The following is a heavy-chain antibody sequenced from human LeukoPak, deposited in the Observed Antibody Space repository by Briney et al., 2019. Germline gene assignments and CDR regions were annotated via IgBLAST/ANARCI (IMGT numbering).Heavy chain of an antibody. D-gene: IGHD3-10*01. CDR1: GYTFTSYY. CDR3: AAVPRVGDSLY. J-gene: IGHJ4*02. V-gene: IGHV1-46*01. CDR2: INPSGGST. Sequence: ASVKVSCKASGYTFTSYYMHWVRQAPGQGLEWMGIINPSGGSTSYAQKFQERVTITRDMSTSTAYMELSSLRSEDTAVYYCAAVPRVGDSLYWGQGTLVTVSS.